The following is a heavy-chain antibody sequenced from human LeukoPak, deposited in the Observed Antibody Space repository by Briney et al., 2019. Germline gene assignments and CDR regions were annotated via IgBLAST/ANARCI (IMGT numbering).Heavy chain of an antibody. CDR2: LYSGGST. CDR3: ARALGSGYPNYYHYYMDV. CDR1: GFTVSNNY. V-gene: IGHV3-53*01. Sequence: GGSLRLSCAASGFTVSNNYMSWVRQAPGKGLEWVSVLYSGGSTYYADSVKGRFTISRDNSKNTLFLQMNSLRAEDTAVYYCARALGSGYPNYYHYYMDVWGKGTTVTVSS. D-gene: IGHD3-22*01. J-gene: IGHJ6*03.